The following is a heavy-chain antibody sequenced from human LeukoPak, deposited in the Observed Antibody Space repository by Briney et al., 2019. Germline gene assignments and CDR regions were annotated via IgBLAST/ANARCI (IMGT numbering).Heavy chain of an antibody. CDR1: GFTFSSYA. D-gene: IGHD5-18*01. Sequence: PGRSLRLSCAASGFTFSSYAMHWVRQAPGKGLEWVAVISYDGSNKYYADSVKGRFTISGDNSKNTLYLQMNSLRAEDTAVYYCARDVDTDSYYFDYWGQGTLVTVSS. CDR2: ISYDGSNK. J-gene: IGHJ4*02. V-gene: IGHV3-30-3*01. CDR3: ARDVDTDSYYFDY.